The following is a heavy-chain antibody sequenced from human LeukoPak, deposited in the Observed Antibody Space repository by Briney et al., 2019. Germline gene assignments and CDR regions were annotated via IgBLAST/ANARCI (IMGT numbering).Heavy chain of an antibody. J-gene: IGHJ4*02. Sequence: SETLSLTCTVSGGSLSSYYWSWIRQPAGKGLEWIGRIYTSGSTNYNPSLKSRVTISVDKSNNQFSLNLTSVTAADTAVYYCARDGNGSRAFDYWGQGTLVTVFS. CDR3: ARDGNGSRAFDY. D-gene: IGHD2-15*01. CDR2: IYTSGST. CDR1: GGSLSSYY. V-gene: IGHV4-4*07.